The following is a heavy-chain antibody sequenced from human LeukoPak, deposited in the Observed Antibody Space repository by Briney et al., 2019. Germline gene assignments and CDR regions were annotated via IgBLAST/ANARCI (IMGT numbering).Heavy chain of an antibody. CDR1: GFTFSSYA. V-gene: IGHV3-23*01. CDR3: AKPYGHHHPDEYYYYGMDV. D-gene: IGHD4-17*01. J-gene: IGHJ6*02. Sequence: GGSLRLSCAASGFTFSSYAMSWVRQAPGKGLKWVSAISGSGGSTYYADPVKGRFTISRDNSKNTLYLQMNSLRAEDTAVYYCAKPYGHHHPDEYYYYGMDVWGQGTTVTVSS. CDR2: ISGSGGST.